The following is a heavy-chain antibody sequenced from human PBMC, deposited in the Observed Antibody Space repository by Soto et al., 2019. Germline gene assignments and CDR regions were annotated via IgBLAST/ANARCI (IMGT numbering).Heavy chain of an antibody. CDR1: GGSFTSTNYY. Sequence: SETLSLTCTVSGGSFTSTNYYWGWIRQPPGKGLEWIGSIYYSGSTYYNPSLKSRVTISVDTSKNQFSLKLSSVTAADTAVYYCARPLGYCSGGSCYRQNWFDPWGQGTLVTVSS. D-gene: IGHD2-15*01. CDR3: ARPLGYCSGGSCYRQNWFDP. V-gene: IGHV4-39*01. CDR2: IYYSGST. J-gene: IGHJ5*02.